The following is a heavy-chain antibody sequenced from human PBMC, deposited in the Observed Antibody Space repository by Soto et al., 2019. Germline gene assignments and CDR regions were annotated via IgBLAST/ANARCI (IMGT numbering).Heavy chain of an antibody. V-gene: IGHV3-30*18. D-gene: IGHD3-3*01. CDR2: ISNDGNSE. Sequence: QVQLVESGGGVVQPGRSLRLSCAASGFTFSVFGMHWVRQAPGKGREWVAVISNDGNSEHYADSVKGRFTISRDNSKNTFYLQMNSLSVEDTAVYYCAKTITTIGVSSTGRGALLDNWGQGILVSVSS. J-gene: IGHJ4*02. CDR3: AKTITTIGVSSTGRGALLDN. CDR1: GFTFSVFG.